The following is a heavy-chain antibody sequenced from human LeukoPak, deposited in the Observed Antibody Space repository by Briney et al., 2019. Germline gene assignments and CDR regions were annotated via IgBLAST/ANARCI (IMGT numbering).Heavy chain of an antibody. CDR1: GFFFDDYG. CDR2: ISWQSNTR. V-gene: IGHV3-9*01. D-gene: IGHD3-3*01. Sequence: PGGSLRLSCAASGFFFDDYGMHWVRQVPGKGLEWVSGISWQSNTRKYADSVRGRFTISRDNAKNSLYLRMNSLKLEDTALYYCVKDRDFWSGLDVWGQGTMVTVS. CDR3: VKDRDFWSGLDV. J-gene: IGHJ6*02.